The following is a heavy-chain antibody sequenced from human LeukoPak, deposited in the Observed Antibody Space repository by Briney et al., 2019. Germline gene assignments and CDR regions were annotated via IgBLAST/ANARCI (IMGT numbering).Heavy chain of an antibody. V-gene: IGHV3-20*04. Sequence: RAGGSLRLSCAASGFTFDDYGMSWVRHAPGKGVEWVSGINWNGGSTGYADSVKGRFTISRDNAKNSLYLQMNSLRAEDTALYYCARAPVDCSSTSCYKIPFDYWGQGTLVTVSS. J-gene: IGHJ4*02. CDR2: INWNGGST. CDR1: GFTFDDYG. CDR3: ARAPVDCSSTSCYKIPFDY. D-gene: IGHD2-2*02.